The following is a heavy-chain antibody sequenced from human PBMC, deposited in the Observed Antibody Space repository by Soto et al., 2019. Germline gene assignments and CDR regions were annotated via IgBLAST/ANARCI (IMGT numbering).Heavy chain of an antibody. J-gene: IGHJ4*02. D-gene: IGHD3-9*01. CDR2: ICYSGST. CDR3: ARGILV. Sequence: QVHLQESGPGLVKPSQTLSLTCTVSGGSISSGGYCWSWIRQHPGKGLEWIGYICYSGSTYYSPSLKSRITISLATSESQFSLKLSSVTAADTAVYYCARGILVWGQGTLVTVSS. V-gene: IGHV4-31*03. CDR1: GGSISSGGYC.